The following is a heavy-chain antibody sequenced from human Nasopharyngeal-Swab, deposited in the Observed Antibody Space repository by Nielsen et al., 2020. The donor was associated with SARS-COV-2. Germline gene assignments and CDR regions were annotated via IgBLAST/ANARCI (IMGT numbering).Heavy chain of an antibody. D-gene: IGHD3-10*01. CDR2: ISSNGGST. J-gene: IGHJ4*02. V-gene: IGHV3-64D*09. CDR1: GFTFSSYA. CDR3: VRITMVRGADY. Sequence: GGSLRLSCSASGFTFSSYAMHWVRQAPGKGLEYVSAISSNGGSTYYADSVKGRFTISRDSSKNTLYLQMSSLRAEDTAVYYCVRITMVRGADYWGQGTLVTVSS.